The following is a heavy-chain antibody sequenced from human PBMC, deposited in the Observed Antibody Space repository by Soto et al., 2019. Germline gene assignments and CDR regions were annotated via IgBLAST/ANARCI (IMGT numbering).Heavy chain of an antibody. V-gene: IGHV6-1*01. CDR3: AKGDNLGPKTGYAFDP. J-gene: IGHJ5*02. D-gene: IGHD5-12*01. Sequence: PSQTLSLTCAISGDSVSSNTASWNWIRQSPSRGLEWLGRTYFRSKWYNDYAVSVKSRIIINPDTSSNQFSLQLNSVTPEDTAVYFCAKGDNLGPKTGYAFDPRGQGIMVTVSS. CDR2: TYFRSKWYN. CDR1: GDSVSSNTAS.